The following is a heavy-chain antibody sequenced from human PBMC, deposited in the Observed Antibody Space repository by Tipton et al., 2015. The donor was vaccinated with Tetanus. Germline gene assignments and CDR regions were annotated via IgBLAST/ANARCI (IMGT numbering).Heavy chain of an antibody. CDR2: ISGSGGST. Sequence: SLRLSCAASGFTFSSYAMSWVRQAPGKGLEWVSAISGSGGSTYYADSVKGRFTISRDNSKNTLYLQMNSLRAEDTAVYYCAKTGGDCAPEWELLSFDYWGQGTLVTVSS. J-gene: IGHJ4*02. V-gene: IGHV3-23*01. CDR3: AKTGGDCAPEWELLSFDY. CDR1: GFTFSSYA. D-gene: IGHD1-26*01.